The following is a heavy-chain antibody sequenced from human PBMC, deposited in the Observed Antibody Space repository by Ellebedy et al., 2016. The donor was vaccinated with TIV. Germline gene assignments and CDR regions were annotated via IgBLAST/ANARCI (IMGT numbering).Heavy chain of an antibody. CDR3: ARVAAGCSSTSCIGGYYYMDV. CDR1: GFTFSSYW. Sequence: GGSLRLXXAASGFTFSSYWMSWVRQAPGKGLEWVANIKQDGSEKYYVDSVKGRFTISRDNAKNSLYLQMNSLRAEDTAVYYCARVAAGCSSTSCIGGYYYMDVWGKGTTVTVSS. D-gene: IGHD2-2*01. J-gene: IGHJ6*03. CDR2: IKQDGSEK. V-gene: IGHV3-7*01.